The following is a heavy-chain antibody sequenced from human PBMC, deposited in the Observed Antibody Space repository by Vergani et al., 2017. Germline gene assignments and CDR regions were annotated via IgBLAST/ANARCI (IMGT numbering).Heavy chain of an antibody. CDR3: VRDVRVSRT. Sequence: DVQIVESGGGLVQPGGSLRLSCAASGFTFSSYWMSWVRQAPGKGLEWVANIKQDGSDKFYVDSVKGRFTVSRDNAKNSLYLDMSSLRAEDTAVYYCVRDVRVSRTWGQGTLVAVSS. J-gene: IGHJ3*01. CDR1: GFTFSSYW. V-gene: IGHV3-7*01. CDR2: IKQDGSDK.